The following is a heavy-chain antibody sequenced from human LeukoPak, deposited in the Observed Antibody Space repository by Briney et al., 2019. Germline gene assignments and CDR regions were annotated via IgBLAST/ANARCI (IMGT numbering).Heavy chain of an antibody. D-gene: IGHD3-10*01. CDR1: GFTFDDYG. CDR3: ARGGVDHYGSGTYYLMYYFDH. CDR2: ISGSGGAT. V-gene: IGHV3-23*01. J-gene: IGHJ4*02. Sequence: GGSLRLSCAAPGFTFDDYGMSWVRQAPGKGLEWVSGISGSGGATYYADSVKGRFTVSRDDPHNTLYLQMNSVRAEDTAVYFCARGGVDHYGSGTYYLMYYFDHWGQGALVTVSS.